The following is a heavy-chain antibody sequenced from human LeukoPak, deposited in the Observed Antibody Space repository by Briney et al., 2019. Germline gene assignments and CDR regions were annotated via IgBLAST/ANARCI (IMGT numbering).Heavy chain of an antibody. CDR3: ARQKSRGSGSYPFGY. V-gene: IGHV4-39*01. J-gene: IGHJ4*02. Sequence: SETLSLTCTASGDSITNSNYYWSWIRQPPGKGLEWIGEINHSGSTNYNPSLKSRVTISVDTSKNQFSLKLSSVTAADTAVYYCARQKSRGSGSYPFGYWGQGTLVTVSS. D-gene: IGHD1-26*01. CDR2: INHSGST. CDR1: GDSITNSNYY.